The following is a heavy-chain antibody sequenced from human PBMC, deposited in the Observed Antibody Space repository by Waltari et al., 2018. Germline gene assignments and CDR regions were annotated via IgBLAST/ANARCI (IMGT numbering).Heavy chain of an antibody. V-gene: IGHV3-7*01. D-gene: IGHD5-12*01. CDR2: INQDGSEE. CDR1: RFPFGNYW. J-gene: IGHJ3*02. Sequence: VLLVESGGGLVQTGGSLRLSCAASRFPFGNYWMNWVRQAPGKGLEWVANINQDGSEEYYVDSVKGRFTISRDNAKNSLYLEMKTLRAEDTAIYYCARTGARWLQFAAFDIWGQGTMVTVSS. CDR3: ARTGARWLQFAAFDI.